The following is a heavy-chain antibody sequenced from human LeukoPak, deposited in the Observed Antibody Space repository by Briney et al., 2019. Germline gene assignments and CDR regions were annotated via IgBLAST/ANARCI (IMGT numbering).Heavy chain of an antibody. CDR2: IYSGGST. CDR1: GFTVSSNY. Sequence: GGSLRLSCAASGFTVSSNYMNWVRQAPGKGLEWVSVIYSGGSTNYADSVKGRFTISRDNSKSTVYLQMNSLRAEDTAVYYCAREPYCSGGSCYHAFDIWGQGTMVTVSS. V-gene: IGHV3-53*01. J-gene: IGHJ3*02. CDR3: AREPYCSGGSCYHAFDI. D-gene: IGHD2-15*01.